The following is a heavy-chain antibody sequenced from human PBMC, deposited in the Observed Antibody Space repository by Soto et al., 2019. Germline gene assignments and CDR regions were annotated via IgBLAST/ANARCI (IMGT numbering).Heavy chain of an antibody. D-gene: IGHD2-2*01. CDR2: ISGSGIST. CDR1: GFIFSSYA. CDR3: AIEKISTSCCNWFDP. Sequence: ELQLLESGGGLVQPGGSLRLSCAASGFIFSSYAMSWVRQAPGKGLEWVSAISGSGISTYYADSVKGRLTISRDNYNNTLYMQMNSLRAEDTGLYYCAIEKISTSCCNWFDPWGQGTLVTVSS. V-gene: IGHV3-23*01. J-gene: IGHJ5*02.